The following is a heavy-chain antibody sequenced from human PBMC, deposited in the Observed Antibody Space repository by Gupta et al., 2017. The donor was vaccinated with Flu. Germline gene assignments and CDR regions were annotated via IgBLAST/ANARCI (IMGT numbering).Heavy chain of an antibody. CDR3: AVASTVVRGRDDGVDI. J-gene: IGHJ3*02. CDR2: MDGTGAYT. CDR1: S. D-gene: IGHD3-10*01. V-gene: IGHV3-21*01. Sequence: SMTWVRQAPEKGLEWVSSMDGTGAYTYYADSVRGRFTISRDNARSSLFLQMDSLRAEDTAMYYCAVASTVVRGRDDGVDIWGQGTMVTASS.